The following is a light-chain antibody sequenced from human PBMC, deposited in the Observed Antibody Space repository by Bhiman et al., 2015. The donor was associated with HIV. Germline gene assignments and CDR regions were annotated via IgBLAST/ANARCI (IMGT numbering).Light chain of an antibody. V-gene: IGLV3-1*01. CDR3: QAWDTTGV. CDR2: QDS. J-gene: IGLJ1*01. CDR1: KLENKY. Sequence: SYELTQPPSVSVSPGQTASITCSGDKLENKYASWYQQKARQSPVLVIYQDSKRPSGIPERFSGTNSGNTATLTISGTQAMDEADYYCQAWDTTGVFGTGTRVTVL.